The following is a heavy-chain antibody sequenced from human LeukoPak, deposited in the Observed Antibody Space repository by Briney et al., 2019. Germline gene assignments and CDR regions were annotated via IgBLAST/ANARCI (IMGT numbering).Heavy chain of an antibody. V-gene: IGHV1-69*04. CDR2: IIPILGIA. CDR3: AGVADYYGSGSYYTDY. J-gene: IGHJ4*02. CDR1: GYTFTSYG. Sequence: SVKVSCKASGYTFTSYGISWVRQAPGQGLEWMGRIIPILGIANYAQKFQGRVTITADKSTSTAYMELSSLRSEDTAVYYCAGVADYYGSGSYYTDYWGQGTLVTVSS. D-gene: IGHD3-10*01.